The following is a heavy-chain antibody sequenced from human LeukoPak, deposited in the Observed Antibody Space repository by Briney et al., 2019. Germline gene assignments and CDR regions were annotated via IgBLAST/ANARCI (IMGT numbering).Heavy chain of an antibody. Sequence: GGSLRLSCAASGFTFSSYAMSWVRQAPGRGLEWVSAISGSGGSTYYADSVKGRFTISRDNSENTLYLQMNSLRAEDTAVYYCAKGSDTYYDFWSGATIYYYYMDVWGKGTTVTVSS. CDR3: AKGSDTYYDFWSGATIYYYYMDV. D-gene: IGHD3-3*01. CDR1: GFTFSSYA. J-gene: IGHJ6*03. V-gene: IGHV3-23*01. CDR2: ISGSGGST.